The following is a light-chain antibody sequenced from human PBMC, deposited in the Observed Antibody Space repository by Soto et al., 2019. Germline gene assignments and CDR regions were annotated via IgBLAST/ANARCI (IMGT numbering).Light chain of an antibody. V-gene: IGKV3-20*01. CDR1: QSSGSNF. CDR3: QQYNGYRLA. CDR2: ASS. Sequence: DIVLTQSPGTLSLSPGERATLSCKTSQSSGSNFLAWYQHKPGQAPRLLIYASSNRATGIPDRFTGSASGTDFTLTINRLEPEDFAVYYCQQYNGYRLAFGGGTKVEIK. J-gene: IGKJ4*01.